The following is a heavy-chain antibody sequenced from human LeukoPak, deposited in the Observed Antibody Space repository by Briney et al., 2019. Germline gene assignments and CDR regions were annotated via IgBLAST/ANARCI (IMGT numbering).Heavy chain of an antibody. CDR1: GGTFSSYA. CDR3: ASNGDYYDSSGKGTTDP. CDR2: IIPIFGTA. V-gene: IGHV1-69*13. Sequence: ASVKVSCKASGGTFSSYAISWARQAPGQGLEWMGGIIPIFGTANYAQKFQGRVTITADESTSTAYMELSSLRSEDTAVYYCASNGDYYDSSGKGTTDPWGQGTLVTVSS. D-gene: IGHD3-22*01. J-gene: IGHJ5*02.